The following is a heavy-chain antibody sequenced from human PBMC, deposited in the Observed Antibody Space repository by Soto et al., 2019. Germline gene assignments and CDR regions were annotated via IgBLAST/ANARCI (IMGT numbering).Heavy chain of an antibody. V-gene: IGHV1-18*01. Sequence: ASVKVSCKASGYTFTSYGISWVRQAPGQGLEWMGWISAYNGNTNYAQKLQGRVTMTTDTSTSTAYMELRSLRSDDTAVYYCARDYYYDSSGHPWFDPWGQGTLVTVSS. J-gene: IGHJ5*02. CDR1: GYTFTSYG. CDR2: ISAYNGNT. CDR3: ARDYYYDSSGHPWFDP. D-gene: IGHD3-22*01.